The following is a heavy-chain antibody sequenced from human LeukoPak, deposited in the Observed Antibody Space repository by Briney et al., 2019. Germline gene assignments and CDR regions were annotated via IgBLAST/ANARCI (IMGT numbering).Heavy chain of an antibody. CDR2: ISYDGSNK. V-gene: IGHV3-30*04. J-gene: IGHJ4*02. Sequence: GGSLRLSCAASGFTFSSYAMHWVRQAPGKGLEWVAVISYDGSNKYYADSVKGRFTISRDNSKNTLYLQMNSLRAEDTAVYYCARDRDLYSYGSSDAFDYWGQGTLVTVSS. CDR3: ARDRDLYSYGSSDAFDY. CDR1: GFTFSSYA. D-gene: IGHD5-18*01.